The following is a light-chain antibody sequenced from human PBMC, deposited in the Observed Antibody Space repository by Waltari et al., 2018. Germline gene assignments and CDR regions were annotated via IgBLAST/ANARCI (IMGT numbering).Light chain of an antibody. CDR3: QHYNTYTRSIT. V-gene: IGKV1-5*03. Sequence: LQMTQSPSPPSSSVGDRLTIACRASQSISSWMAWYQQKPGKAPKLLIYKASTLESGVPSRFSGSGSGTEFTLTISSLQPDDFATYYCQHYNTYTRSITFGQGTRVEIQ. J-gene: IGKJ5*01. CDR1: QSISSW. CDR2: KAS.